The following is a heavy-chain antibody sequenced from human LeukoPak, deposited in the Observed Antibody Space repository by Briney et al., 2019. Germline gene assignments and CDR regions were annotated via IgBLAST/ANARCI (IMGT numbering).Heavy chain of an antibody. CDR3: ATYYYDSSGYGLFDY. Sequence: PSETLSLTCTVSGGSISSYYWSWIRQPPGKGLEWIGYIYYSGSTNYNPSLKSRVTISVDTSKNQFSLTLSSVTAADTAVYYCATYYYDSSGYGLFDYWGQGTLVTVSS. CDR2: IYYSGST. D-gene: IGHD3-22*01. J-gene: IGHJ4*02. V-gene: IGHV4-59*01. CDR1: GGSISSYY.